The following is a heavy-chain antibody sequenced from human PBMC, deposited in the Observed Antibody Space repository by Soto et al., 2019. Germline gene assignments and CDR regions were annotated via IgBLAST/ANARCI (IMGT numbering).Heavy chain of an antibody. CDR1: GFTFSSYA. Sequence: GGSLRLSCAASGFTFSSYAMSWVRQAPGKGLEWVSAISGSGGSTYYADSVKGRFTISRDNSKNTLYLQMNSLRAEDTAVYYCAKYPLGLWFGTRSPYYYYGMDVWGQGTTVTVSS. V-gene: IGHV3-23*01. CDR2: ISGSGGST. J-gene: IGHJ6*02. D-gene: IGHD3-10*01. CDR3: AKYPLGLWFGTRSPYYYYGMDV.